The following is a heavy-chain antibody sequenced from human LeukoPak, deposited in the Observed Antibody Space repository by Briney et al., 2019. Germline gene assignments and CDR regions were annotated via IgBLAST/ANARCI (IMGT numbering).Heavy chain of an antibody. CDR3: ARDLDASGSYYTDF. D-gene: IGHD3-10*01. Sequence: ASVKVSCXASAYTFSNYGFNWVRQARGQGLEWMGWISAYNGNTKYAQKLQGRFTMTTDTSTSTAYMELRSLTSDDTAVYYCARDLDASGSYYTDFWGQGTLVTVSS. CDR2: ISAYNGNT. J-gene: IGHJ4*02. V-gene: IGHV1-18*01. CDR1: AYTFSNYG.